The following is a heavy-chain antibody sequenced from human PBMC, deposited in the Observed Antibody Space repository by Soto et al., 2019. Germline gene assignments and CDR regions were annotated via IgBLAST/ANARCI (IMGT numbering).Heavy chain of an antibody. CDR3: GRSGGHYGADIDS. V-gene: IGHV4-38-2*01. D-gene: IGHD4-17*01. J-gene: IGHJ5*01. CDR2: INHGGNT. CDR1: GYSITSGYY. Sequence: PSETLSLTCGVSGYSITSGYYLCWSRQPPGKRLEWIGSINHGGNTFYNPSLRSRVTFSVDTSKNQVSLRLNSVAAADTAVYYCGRSGGHYGADIDSWGQGTLVTVSS.